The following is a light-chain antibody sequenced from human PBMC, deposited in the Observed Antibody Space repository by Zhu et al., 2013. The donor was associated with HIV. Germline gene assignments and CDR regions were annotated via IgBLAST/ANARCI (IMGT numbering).Light chain of an antibody. V-gene: IGLV3-1*01. J-gene: IGLJ2*01. CDR3: NSHRSGTTLVL. CDR2: QDS. Sequence: VLTQPPSVSVSPGQTASITCSGDKLGDKYACWYQQKPGQSPVLVIYQDSKRPSGIPERFSGSKSGNTASLTISGLQDDDEAEYYCNSHRSGTTLVLFGGGTKVTVL. CDR1: KLGDKY.